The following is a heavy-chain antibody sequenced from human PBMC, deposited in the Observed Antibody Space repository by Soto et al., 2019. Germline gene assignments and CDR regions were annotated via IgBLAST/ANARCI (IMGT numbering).Heavy chain of an antibody. J-gene: IGHJ4*02. CDR3: ARSIVVVTALDY. D-gene: IGHD2-21*02. Sequence: QVQLVQSGAEEKKPGASVKVSCKASGYTFTSYAIHWVRQAPGQRLEWMGWINAGNGNTKYSQKFQGRVTITRDTSASTAYMELSRLRSEDTAVYSCARSIVVVTALDYWGQGTLVTVSS. V-gene: IGHV1-3*05. CDR2: INAGNGNT. CDR1: GYTFTSYA.